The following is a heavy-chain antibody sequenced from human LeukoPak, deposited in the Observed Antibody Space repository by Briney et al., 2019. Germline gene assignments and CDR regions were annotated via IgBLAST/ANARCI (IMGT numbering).Heavy chain of an antibody. J-gene: IGHJ3*02. V-gene: IGHV3-30*04. CDR3: ARDLGMFGVVIGAFDI. CDR1: GFTFSDYA. CDR2: ISYDGTNQ. D-gene: IGHD3-3*01. Sequence: GRSLRLSCAASGFTFSDYALHWVRQAPGKGLEWVAIISYDGTNQYYADSVQGRFTIPRDKYKNTLYLQMNSLRADDTAVYYCARDLGMFGVVIGAFDIWGQGTTVTFSS.